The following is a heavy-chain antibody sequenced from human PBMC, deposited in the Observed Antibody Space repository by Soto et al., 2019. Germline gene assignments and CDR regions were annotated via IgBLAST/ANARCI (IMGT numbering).Heavy chain of an antibody. CDR1: GFTFSCYG. J-gene: IGHJ4*02. D-gene: IGHD3-3*01. CDR2: ISYDGSKK. Sequence: GGSLRLSCGAYGFTFSCYGMHWGRQAPGKGLEWVAVISYDGSKKYYADSEKGRYTISRDNNKNTLSQQMNSQRSEQMAVHHCANQFWSCYYTGISKTTYNINDYWGERTLVTVSS. V-gene: IGHV3-30*18. CDR3: ANQFWSCYYTGISKTTYNINDY.